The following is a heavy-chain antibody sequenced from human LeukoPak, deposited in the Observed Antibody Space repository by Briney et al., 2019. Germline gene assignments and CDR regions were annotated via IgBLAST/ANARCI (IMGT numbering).Heavy chain of an antibody. Sequence: GGSLRLSCAASGFTFSTYTMNWVRQAPGEGLEWVSSISYSSYYIYYADSVKGRFTISRDNAKNSLYLQMNSLRAEHTAVYYCAKDLYCHSARCTDVFDSWGQGTLVTASS. CDR3: AKDLYCHSARCTDVFDS. CDR1: GFTFSTYT. J-gene: IGHJ3*02. CDR2: ISYSSYYI. D-gene: IGHD2-2*01. V-gene: IGHV3-21*01.